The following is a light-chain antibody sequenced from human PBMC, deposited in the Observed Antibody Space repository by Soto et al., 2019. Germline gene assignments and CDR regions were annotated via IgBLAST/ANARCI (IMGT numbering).Light chain of an antibody. CDR2: GAS. CDR3: QQYNNWPPGT. CDR1: QSVSSN. J-gene: IGKJ1*01. Sequence: EIVMTQSPATLSVSPGERATLSCRASQSVSSNLAWYQQKPGQPPRLLIYGASTRATGIPARFSGSGSGTEFTLSICRLQSVDFAVYYCQQYNNWPPGTFGQGTKVEIK. V-gene: IGKV3-15*01.